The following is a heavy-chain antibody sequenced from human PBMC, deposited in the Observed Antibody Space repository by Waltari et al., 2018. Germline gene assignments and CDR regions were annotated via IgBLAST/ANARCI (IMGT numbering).Heavy chain of an antibody. V-gene: IGHV3-7*01. CDR2: IKQDGSEK. CDR1: GSTFCSYW. J-gene: IGHJ3*02. CDR3: ARGLSSAFDI. Sequence: EVQLVASGGGLVQPGGSLRLSCAAAGSTFCSYWMNWVRQAPGKGLEWVANIKQDGSEKYYVDSVKGRFTISRDNAKNSLYLQMNSLRAEDTAVYYCARGLSSAFDIWGQGTMVTVSS.